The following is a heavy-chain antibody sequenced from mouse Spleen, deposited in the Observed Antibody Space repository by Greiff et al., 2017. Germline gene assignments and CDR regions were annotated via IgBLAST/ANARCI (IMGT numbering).Heavy chain of an antibody. J-gene: IGHJ2*01. CDR3: ARDATTVVDLDY. Sequence: QVQLKESGAELARPGASVKLSCKASGYTFTSYGISWVKQRTGQGLEWIGEIYPRSGNTYYNEKFKGKATLTADKSSSTAYMELRSLTSEDSAVYFCARDATTVVDLDYWGQGTTLTVSS. V-gene: IGHV1-81*01. CDR1: GYTFTSYG. CDR2: IYPRSGNT. D-gene: IGHD1-1*01.